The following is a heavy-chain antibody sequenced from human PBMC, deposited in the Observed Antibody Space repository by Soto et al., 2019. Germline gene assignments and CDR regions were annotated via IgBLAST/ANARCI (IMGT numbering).Heavy chain of an antibody. D-gene: IGHD5-12*01. Sequence: QVQLVQSGAEVKKPGSSVKVSCKASGGTFSSSAISWVRQAPGQGLEWMGGIIPIFGTSNYAQKFQGRVTITADESTSTAYMEVSSLRSEDTAVFYCASGLEGYNYSADYWGQGTLVTVSA. CDR3: ASGLEGYNYSADY. CDR2: IIPIFGTS. V-gene: IGHV1-69*01. CDR1: GGTFSSSA. J-gene: IGHJ4*02.